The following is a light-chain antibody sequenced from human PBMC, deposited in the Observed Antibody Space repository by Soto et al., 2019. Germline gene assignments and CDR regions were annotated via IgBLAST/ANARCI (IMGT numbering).Light chain of an antibody. CDR3: SSYISSSTYV. CDR1: SSDVGGYNY. V-gene: IGLV2-14*03. J-gene: IGLJ1*01. CDR2: DVS. Sequence: QSALTQPASVSGSPGQSITISCTGTSSDVGGYNYVSWYQHHPGKAPKLMIFDVSNRPSGVSNRFSGSKSGNTASLTISGLQPEDEADYYCSSYISSSTYVFGTGTKATVL.